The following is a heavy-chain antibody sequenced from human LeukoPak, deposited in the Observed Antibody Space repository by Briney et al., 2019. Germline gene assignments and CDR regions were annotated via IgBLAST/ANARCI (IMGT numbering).Heavy chain of an antibody. CDR2: LSASGGMT. Sequence: GGSLRLSCAASGFTFSNHAMSWVRQAPGKGPEWVSALSASGGMTYSADSVKGRFTISRDNSRNTLDLLMNSLRVEDTAVYYCAKGPFSYYDSSGYNYFDYWGQGTQVTVSS. CDR3: AKGPFSYYDSSGYNYFDY. V-gene: IGHV3-23*01. CDR1: GFTFSNHA. J-gene: IGHJ4*02. D-gene: IGHD3-22*01.